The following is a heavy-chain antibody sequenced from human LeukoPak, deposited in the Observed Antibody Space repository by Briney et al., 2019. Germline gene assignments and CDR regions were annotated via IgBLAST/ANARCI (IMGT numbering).Heavy chain of an antibody. CDR2: IKQDGSEK. CDR3: ARDSTLTYYDFWSGYYWCYYMDV. CDR1: GFTFSSYW. D-gene: IGHD3-3*01. J-gene: IGHJ6*03. V-gene: IGHV3-7*01. Sequence: TGGSLRLSCAASGFTFSSYWMSWVRQAPGKGLEWVANIKQDGSEKYYVDSVKGRFTISRDNAKNSLYLQMNSLRAEDTAVYYCARDSTLTYYDFWSGYYWCYYMDVWGKGTTVTVSS.